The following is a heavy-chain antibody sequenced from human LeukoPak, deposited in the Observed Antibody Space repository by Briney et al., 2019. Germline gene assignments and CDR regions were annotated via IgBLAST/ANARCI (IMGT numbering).Heavy chain of an antibody. CDR1: GFTFSSYA. CDR2: ISGSGGST. D-gene: IGHD5-24*01. CDR3: AMRATRGFRPPLFDP. J-gene: IGHJ5*02. V-gene: IGHV3-23*01. Sequence: PGGSLRLSCAASGFTFSSYALSWVRQAPGKGLEWVSAISGSGGSTYYADSVKGRFTISRDNSKNTLYLQMHSLRAEDTAVYYCAMRATRGFRPPLFDPWGEGTLVTVSS.